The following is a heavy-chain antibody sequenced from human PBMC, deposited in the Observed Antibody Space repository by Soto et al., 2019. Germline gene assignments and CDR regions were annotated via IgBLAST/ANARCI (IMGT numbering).Heavy chain of an antibody. CDR1: GFTFSDYA. Sequence: VQLVESGGGVVQPGRSLRLSCAASGFTFSDYAMHWVRQAPGKRLEWVAVVSHDGRNTHYADSVKGRFTISRDSSKNTVALEMTSQRAEDTAVYYCAKGGRQWLVTSDFNYWGQGALVTVSS. V-gene: IGHV3-30*18. J-gene: IGHJ4*02. CDR2: VSHDGRNT. D-gene: IGHD6-19*01. CDR3: AKGGRQWLVTSDFNY.